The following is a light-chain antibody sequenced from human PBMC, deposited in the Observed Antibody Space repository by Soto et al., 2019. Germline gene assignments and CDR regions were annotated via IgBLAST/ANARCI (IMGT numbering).Light chain of an antibody. V-gene: IGLV2-14*01. CDR1: SSDVGGYNH. CDR2: EVS. CDR3: TSYTSSSTYV. J-gene: IGLJ1*01. Sequence: QSALTQPASVSGSPGQSITISCTASSSDVGGYNHVSWYQQHPGKAPKLMIYEVSNRPSGVSNRFSGSKSGNTASLTISGLQAEDEADYYCTSYTSSSTYVFGTGTKLTVL.